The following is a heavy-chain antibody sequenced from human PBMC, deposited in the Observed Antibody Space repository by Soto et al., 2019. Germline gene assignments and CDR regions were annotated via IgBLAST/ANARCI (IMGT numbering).Heavy chain of an antibody. D-gene: IGHD1-1*01. CDR1: GFTFSSYA. V-gene: IGHV3-30-3*01. J-gene: IGHJ6*02. CDR2: ISYDGSNK. CDR3: ARDRLRYNWNDFPYYYYGMDV. Sequence: QVQLVESGGGVVQPGRSLRLSCAASGFTFSSYAMHWVRQAPGKGLEWVAVISYDGSNKYYADSVKGRFTISRDNSKNTLYLQMHSLRAEDKAVYYCARDRLRYNWNDFPYYYYGMDVWGQGTTVTVSS.